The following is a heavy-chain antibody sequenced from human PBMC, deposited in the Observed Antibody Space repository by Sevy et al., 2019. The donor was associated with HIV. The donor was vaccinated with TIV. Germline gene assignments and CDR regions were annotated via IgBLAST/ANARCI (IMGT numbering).Heavy chain of an antibody. J-gene: IGHJ3*02. V-gene: IGHV3-21*01. CDR1: GFTFSSYS. D-gene: IGHD6-13*01. Sequence: GGSLRLSCAASGFTFSSYSMNWVRQAPGKGLEWVSSISSSSSYIYYADSVKGRFTISRDNAKNSLYLQMNSLRAEDTAVYYCAREFGAAAGTRRSIRAQDAFDIWGQGTMVTVSS. CDR3: AREFGAAAGTRRSIRAQDAFDI. CDR2: ISSSSSYI.